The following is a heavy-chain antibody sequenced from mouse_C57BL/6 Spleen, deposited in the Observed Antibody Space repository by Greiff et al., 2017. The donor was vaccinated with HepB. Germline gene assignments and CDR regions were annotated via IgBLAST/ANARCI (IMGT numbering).Heavy chain of an antibody. V-gene: IGHV1-63*01. D-gene: IGHD1-1*01. Sequence: QVQLKQSGAELVRPGTSVKMSCKASGYTFTNYWIGWAKQRPGHGLEWIGDIYPGGGYTNYNEKFKGKATLTADKSSSTAYMQFSSLTSEDSAIYYCARRDYYCSSYYFDYWGQGTTLTVSS. CDR2: IYPGGGYT. CDR3: ARRDYYCSSYYFDY. J-gene: IGHJ2*01. CDR1: GYTFTNYW.